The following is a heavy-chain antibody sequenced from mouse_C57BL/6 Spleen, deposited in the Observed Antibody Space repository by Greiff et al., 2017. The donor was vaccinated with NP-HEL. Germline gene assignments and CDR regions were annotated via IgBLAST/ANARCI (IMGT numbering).Heavy chain of an antibody. V-gene: IGHV1-55*01. CDR2: IYPGSGST. CDR3: ARSRSPYYSNPWFAY. CDR1: GYTFTSYW. Sequence: QVQLQQPGAELVKPGASVKMSCKASGYTFTSYWITWVKQRPGQGLEWIGDIYPGSGSTNYNEKFKSKATLTVDTSSSTAYMQLSSLTSEDSAVYYCARSRSPYYSNPWFAYWGQGTLVTVSA. D-gene: IGHD2-5*01. J-gene: IGHJ3*01.